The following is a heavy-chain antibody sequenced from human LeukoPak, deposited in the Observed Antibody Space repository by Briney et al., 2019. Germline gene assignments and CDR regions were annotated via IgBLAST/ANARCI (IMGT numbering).Heavy chain of an antibody. CDR3: AKEGTPQVSTWYDL. CDR2: ITYEGGTQ. CDR1: GVTLSPYG. V-gene: IGHV3-30*18. J-gene: IGHJ5*02. D-gene: IGHD3-10*01. Sequence: GGSLRLSCAASGVTLSPYGMHWVRQAPGKGLEWVAVITYEGGTQHYADSVKGRFIISRDNPRNTLYLQMNILRTEDTAVYYCAKEGTPQVSTWYDLWGQGTQVIVSS.